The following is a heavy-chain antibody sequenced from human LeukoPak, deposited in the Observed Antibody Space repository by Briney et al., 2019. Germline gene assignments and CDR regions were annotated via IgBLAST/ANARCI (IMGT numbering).Heavy chain of an antibody. CDR2: FGSRSTSI. D-gene: IGHD6-13*01. J-gene: IGHJ6*02. CDR3: AKDYHSGYSSSWYWGLYYYYYGMDV. Sequence: PGGCLRLSCTASVFTFSGYSINWIRHAPWKGREWVLCFGSRSTSIYHAGSVKGRFAISRDNAKNSLYLQMNSLRAEDTAVYYCAKDYHSGYSSSWYWGLYYYYYGMDVWSQGTTVTVSS. V-gene: IGHV3-21*04. CDR1: VFTFSGYS.